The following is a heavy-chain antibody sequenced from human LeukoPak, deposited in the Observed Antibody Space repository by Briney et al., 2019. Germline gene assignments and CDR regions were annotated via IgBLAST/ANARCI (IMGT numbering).Heavy chain of an antibody. D-gene: IGHD1-14*01. CDR3: AKATGYLL. Sequence: GGSLRLSCAASGFTFSSYAMSWVRQAPGKGLEWVSTISNSDYSTYYADSVKGRFTISRANSENALYLQMNNLRAEDTAVYYCAKATGYLLWGQGTLVTVSS. CDR2: ISNSDYST. CDR1: GFTFSSYA. V-gene: IGHV3-23*01. J-gene: IGHJ4*02.